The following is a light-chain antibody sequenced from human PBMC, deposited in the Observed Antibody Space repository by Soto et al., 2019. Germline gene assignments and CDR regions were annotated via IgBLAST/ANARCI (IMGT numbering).Light chain of an antibody. Sequence: DIKMTQSPSAGSAVLGDRVTINCRGSQDITRWLAWYQHQPGRDPKLLIYTAFTLQGGVPARFSGSGSGTDFTLTISSLPPEDFATYYCQQARSFPVTFGQGTRLEI. V-gene: IGKV1-12*01. CDR2: TAF. CDR3: QQARSFPVT. J-gene: IGKJ5*01. CDR1: QDITRW.